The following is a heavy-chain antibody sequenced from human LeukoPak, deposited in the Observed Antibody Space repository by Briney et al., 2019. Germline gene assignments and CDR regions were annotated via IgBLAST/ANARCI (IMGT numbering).Heavy chain of an antibody. D-gene: IGHD2-2*01. Sequence: GGSLRLSCAASGFTFSSYAMHWVRQAPGKGLEWVAVISYDGSNKYYADSVKGRFTISRDNSKNTLYLQMNSLRAEDTAVYYCARDPGLGYCSSTSCYLHYWGQGTLVTVSS. CDR2: ISYDGSNK. J-gene: IGHJ4*02. V-gene: IGHV3-30-3*01. CDR3: ARDPGLGYCSSTSCYLHY. CDR1: GFTFSSYA.